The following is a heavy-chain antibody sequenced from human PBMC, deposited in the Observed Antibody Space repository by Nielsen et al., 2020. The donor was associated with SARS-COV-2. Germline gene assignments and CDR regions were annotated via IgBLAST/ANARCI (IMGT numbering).Heavy chain of an antibody. CDR1: GFTFSSSW. Sequence: GESLKISCAASGFTFSSSWMHWVRHAPGTGLVWVSHILSAGSTINYADSVRGRFTISRDNAKNTLYLQMNSLRAEDTAVYYCARDFDGSGSFPDYWGQGTLVTVSS. V-gene: IGHV3-74*01. J-gene: IGHJ4*02. D-gene: IGHD3-10*01. CDR2: ILSAGSTI. CDR3: ARDFDGSGSFPDY.